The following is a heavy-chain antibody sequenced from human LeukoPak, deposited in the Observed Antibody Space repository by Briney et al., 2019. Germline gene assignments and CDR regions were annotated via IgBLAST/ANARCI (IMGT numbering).Heavy chain of an antibody. V-gene: IGHV3-30*19. CDR3: AREQLLLYYFDY. Sequence: GSLRLSCAASGFTFSSYGMHWVRQAPGKGLEWVAVIWYDGSNKYYADSVKGRFTISRDNSKNTLYLQMNSLRAEDTAVYYCAREQLLLYYFDYWGQGTLVTVSS. D-gene: IGHD3-22*01. CDR2: IWYDGSNK. CDR1: GFTFSSYG. J-gene: IGHJ4*02.